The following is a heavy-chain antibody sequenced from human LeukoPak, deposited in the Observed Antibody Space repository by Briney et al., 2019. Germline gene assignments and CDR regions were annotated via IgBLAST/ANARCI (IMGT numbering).Heavy chain of an antibody. J-gene: IGHJ3*02. CDR2: IYYSGST. Sequence: PSETLSLTCTVSGGSISSYYWSWIRQPPGKGLEWIGYIYYSGSTNYNPSLKSRVTISVDTSKNQFSLKLSSVTADDTAVYYCASTIAVAGTGAFDIWGQGTMVTVSS. V-gene: IGHV4-59*01. D-gene: IGHD6-19*01. CDR1: GGSISSYY. CDR3: ASTIAVAGTGAFDI.